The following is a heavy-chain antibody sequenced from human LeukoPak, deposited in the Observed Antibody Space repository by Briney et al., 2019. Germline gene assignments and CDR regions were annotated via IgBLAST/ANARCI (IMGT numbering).Heavy chain of an antibody. V-gene: IGHV4-34*01. CDR2: INHSGST. Sequence: SETLSLTCTVSGSSISTGGHYWSWIRQPPGKGLEWIGEINHSGSTNYNPSLKSRVTISVDTSKNQFSLKLSSVTAADTAVYYCAREFGGYYPYYFDYWGQGTLVTVSS. CDR3: AREFGGYYPYYFDY. D-gene: IGHD3-22*01. J-gene: IGHJ4*02. CDR1: GSSISTGGHY.